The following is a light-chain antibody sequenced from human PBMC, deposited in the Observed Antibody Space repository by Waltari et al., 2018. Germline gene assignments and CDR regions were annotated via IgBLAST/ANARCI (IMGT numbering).Light chain of an antibody. Sequence: DIQMTQSPSTLSASVGDRVSITCRASQSIGTWLAWHQQKPGKAPKLLIYKASSLESGVPSRFSGSGSGTEFTLTISSLQSEDFAVYYCQQYNNWPPWTFGQGTKVEIK. V-gene: IGKV1-5*03. CDR2: KAS. J-gene: IGKJ1*01. CDR3: QQYNNWPPWT. CDR1: QSIGTW.